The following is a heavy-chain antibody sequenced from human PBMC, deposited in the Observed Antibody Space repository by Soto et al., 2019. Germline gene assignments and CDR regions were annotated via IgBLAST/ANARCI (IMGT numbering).Heavy chain of an antibody. V-gene: IGHV3-30*03. Sequence: QVQLVESGGGVVQPGRSLRLSCAASGFTFSSYGTFSSYGMHWVRPDPGKGLDRVAVISYDGSNKYYADSVKGRFTSSSDSSKNTLYLQMNSLKPEDTAVSYCTVHEGAFDVWGQGTMVTVSS. CDR1: GFTFSSYGTFSSYG. CDR2: ISYDGSNK. J-gene: IGHJ3*01. CDR3: TVHEGAFDV.